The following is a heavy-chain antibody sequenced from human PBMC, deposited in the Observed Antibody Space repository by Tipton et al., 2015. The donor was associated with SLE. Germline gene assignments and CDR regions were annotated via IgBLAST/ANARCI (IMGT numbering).Heavy chain of an antibody. Sequence: TLSLTCTVSGGSISSSAYYWGWIRQPPGKGLEWIGNIYYGGITYYNPSLKSRVTISVDTSKNQFSLRLSSVAAADTAVYYCARDGYSYPFDYWGQGTLVTVSS. CDR1: GGSISSSAYY. CDR3: ARDGYSYPFDY. J-gene: IGHJ4*02. V-gene: IGHV4-39*07. CDR2: IYYGGIT. D-gene: IGHD5-18*01.